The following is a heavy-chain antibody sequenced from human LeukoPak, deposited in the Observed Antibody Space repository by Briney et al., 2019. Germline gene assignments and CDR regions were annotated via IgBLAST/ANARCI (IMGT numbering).Heavy chain of an antibody. D-gene: IGHD2-8*01. J-gene: IGHJ6*03. CDR3: ARERRDCTPGVCYYYNNYMDV. CDR1: GVTVRSWG. V-gene: IGHV3-33*01. CDR2: IWYDGSNK. Sequence: GGSLRLSCAASGVTVRSWGRVWVRQAAGKGLEWVAVIWYDGSNKYYADSVKGRLTISRDNSRNTLYLQMTSLRPEDTAVYYCARERRDCTPGVCYYYNNYMDVWGKGTTVTVSS.